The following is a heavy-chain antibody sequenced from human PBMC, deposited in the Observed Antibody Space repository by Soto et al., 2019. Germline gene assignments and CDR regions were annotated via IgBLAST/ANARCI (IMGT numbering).Heavy chain of an antibody. D-gene: IGHD3-10*01. CDR2: IFGSGGA. Sequence: WTWIRQPAGKGLEWIGRIFGSGGADYNPSLKSRITMSVDTSKNHFFLKVTSVTAADTAVYYCARRVGYYGSGSYYDYWGPGTLVTVSS. V-gene: IGHV4-4*07. CDR3: ARRVGYYGSGSYYDY. J-gene: IGHJ4*02.